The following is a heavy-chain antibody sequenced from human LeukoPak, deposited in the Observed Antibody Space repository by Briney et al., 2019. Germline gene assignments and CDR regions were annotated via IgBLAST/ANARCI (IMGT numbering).Heavy chain of an antibody. V-gene: IGHV3-23*01. CDR3: AKGSTKAYCSGGSCYRSIYYYMDV. J-gene: IGHJ6*03. CDR2: ISGSGGST. D-gene: IGHD2-15*01. Sequence: GGSLRLSCAASGFTFSSYAMSWVRQAPGKGLEWVSAISGSGGSTYYAGSVKGRFTISRDNSKNTLYLQMNSLRAEDTAVYYCAKGSTKAYCSGGSCYRSIYYYMDVWGKGTTVTVSS. CDR1: GFTFSSYA.